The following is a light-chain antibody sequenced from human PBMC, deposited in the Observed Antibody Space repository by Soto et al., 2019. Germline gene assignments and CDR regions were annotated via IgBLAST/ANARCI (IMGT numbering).Light chain of an antibody. J-gene: IGLJ2*01. CDR3: LLSSTGARPVV. V-gene: IGLV7-46*01. CDR1: TGAVTSGHW. CDR2: DTS. Sequence: QTVVTQEPSLTVSPGGTVTLTCDSSTGAVTSGHWPYWFQRKPGHAPRTLIYDTSKKHSWTPARFSGSLLGGKAALTLSGAQPEDEADYYCLLSSTGARPVVFGGGTELPVL.